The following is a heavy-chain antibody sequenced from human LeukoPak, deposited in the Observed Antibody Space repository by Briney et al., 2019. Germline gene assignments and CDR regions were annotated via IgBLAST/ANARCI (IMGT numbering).Heavy chain of an antibody. CDR3: ARGDETMTFDY. CDR2: IYYSGST. CDR1: GGSISSGDYY. V-gene: IGHV4-30-4*01. Sequence: SQTLSLTCTVSGGSISSGDYYWRWIRQPPGKGLEWIGYIYYSGSTYYNPSLKSRVTISVDTSKNQFSLKLSSVTAADTAVYYCARGDETMTFDYWGQGTLVTVSS. J-gene: IGHJ4*02.